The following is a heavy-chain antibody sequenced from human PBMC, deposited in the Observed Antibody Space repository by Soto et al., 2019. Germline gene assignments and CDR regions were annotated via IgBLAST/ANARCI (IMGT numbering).Heavy chain of an antibody. CDR3: ARTASERTYSSSWYHHYYYYYGMDV. V-gene: IGHV1-69*13. J-gene: IGHJ6*02. D-gene: IGHD6-13*01. CDR1: GGTFSSYA. Sequence: SVKVSCKASGGTFSSYAISWLRQAPGQGLEWMGGIIPIFGTANYAQKFQGRVTITADESTSAAYMELSSLRSEDTAVYYCARTASERTYSSSWYHHYYYYYGMDVWGQGTTVTVSS. CDR2: IIPIFGTA.